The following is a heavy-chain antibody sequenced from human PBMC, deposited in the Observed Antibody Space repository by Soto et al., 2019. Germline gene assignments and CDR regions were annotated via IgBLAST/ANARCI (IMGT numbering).Heavy chain of an antibody. V-gene: IGHV5-51*01. CDR1: GYSFTSYW. Sequence: GESLKISCKGSGYSFTSYWIGWVRQMPGKGLEWMGIIYPGDSDTRYSPSFQGQVTISADKSISTAYLQWSSLKASDTAMYYCARQSITGTTHYYYYYMDVWGKGTXVTVSS. CDR2: IYPGDSDT. CDR3: ARQSITGTTHYYYYYMDV. D-gene: IGHD1-7*01. J-gene: IGHJ6*03.